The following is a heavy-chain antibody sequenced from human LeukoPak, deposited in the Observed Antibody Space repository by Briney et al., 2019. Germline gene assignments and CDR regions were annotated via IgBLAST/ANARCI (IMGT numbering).Heavy chain of an antibody. V-gene: IGHV1-46*01. CDR1: GYTFTSYY. Sequence: ASVKVSCKASGYTFTSYYMHWVRQAPGQGLEWMGIINPSGGSTSYAQKFQGRVTMTRDMSTSTVYMELSSLRSEDTAVYYCARGRWELPNRDDAFDIWGQGTMVTVSS. J-gene: IGHJ3*02. CDR2: INPSGGST. D-gene: IGHD1-26*01. CDR3: ARGRWELPNRDDAFDI.